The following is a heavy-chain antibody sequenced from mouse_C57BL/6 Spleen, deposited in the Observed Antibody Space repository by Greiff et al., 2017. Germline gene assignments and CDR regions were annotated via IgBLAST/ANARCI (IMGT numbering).Heavy chain of an antibody. CDR2: IWSGGST. D-gene: IGHD2-2*01. CDR1: GFSLTSYG. V-gene: IGHV2-2*01. CDR3: ARNSEGYGPYYFDD. Sequence: VQLQQSGPGLVQPSQSLSITCTVSGFSLTSYGVPWVRQSPGKGLEWLGVIWSGGSTDYHAAFISRLSISKDNSKSQVFLKMNSLQADDTAIYYCARNSEGYGPYYFDDWGKGTTLTVSS. J-gene: IGHJ2*01.